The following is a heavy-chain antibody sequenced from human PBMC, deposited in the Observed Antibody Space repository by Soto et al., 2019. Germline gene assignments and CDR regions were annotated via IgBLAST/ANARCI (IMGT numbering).Heavy chain of an antibody. CDR3: AEGTAVARQHFAN. D-gene: IGHD6-19*01. CDR2: ISADGIDK. CDR1: GFTFRSYG. J-gene: IGHJ4*02. V-gene: IGHV3-30*18. Sequence: QVQLVESGGGVVQPERSLGLSCAASGFTFRSYGMHWVRQAPGKGLEWVAAISADGIDKYYADSVKGRFTISRDNSENALYLQMNSLRPEDTAVYYCAEGTAVARQHFANWGQGTLVTVSS.